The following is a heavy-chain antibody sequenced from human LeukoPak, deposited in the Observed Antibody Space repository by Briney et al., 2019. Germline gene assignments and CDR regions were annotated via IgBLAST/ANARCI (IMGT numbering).Heavy chain of an antibody. Sequence: SETLSLTCTVSGGSISSYYWSWIRQPAGKGLEWIGRIYTSGSTNYNPSLKSRVTMSVDTSKNQFSLKLSSVTAADTAVYYCARGILVKVYATFDYWGQGTLVAVSS. D-gene: IGHD2-8*01. V-gene: IGHV4-4*07. CDR2: IYTSGST. CDR3: ARGILVKVYATFDY. CDR1: GGSISSYY. J-gene: IGHJ4*02.